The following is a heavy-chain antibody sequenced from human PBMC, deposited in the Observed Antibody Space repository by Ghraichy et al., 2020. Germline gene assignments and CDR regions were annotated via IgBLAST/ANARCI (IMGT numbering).Heavy chain of an antibody. Sequence: SETLSLTCTVSGGSISSYYWSWIRQPPGKGLEWIGYIYYSGSTNYNPSLKSRVTISVDTSKNQFSLKLSSVTAADTAVYYCAGRQLEGYFDFWSGYYNGHWFDPWGQGTLVTVSS. J-gene: IGHJ5*02. V-gene: IGHV4-59*01. CDR3: AGRQLEGYFDFWSGYYNGHWFDP. D-gene: IGHD3-3*01. CDR2: IYYSGST. CDR1: GGSISSYY.